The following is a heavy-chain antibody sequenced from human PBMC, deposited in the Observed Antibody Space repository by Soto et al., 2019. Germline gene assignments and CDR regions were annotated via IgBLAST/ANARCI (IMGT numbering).Heavy chain of an antibody. J-gene: IGHJ5*02. V-gene: IGHV2-5*02. D-gene: IGHD3-22*01. Sequence: QITLKESGPTLVKPTQTLTLTCTFSGFSLSTSGVGVGWIRQPPGKALESLALIYWDDDKRYSPSLKSRLTITTDTSKNQVVLTMTNMDPVDTATYYCAHSLIGYYYDSSGSNWFDPWGQGTLVTVSS. CDR1: GFSLSTSGVG. CDR3: AHSLIGYYYDSSGSNWFDP. CDR2: IYWDDDK.